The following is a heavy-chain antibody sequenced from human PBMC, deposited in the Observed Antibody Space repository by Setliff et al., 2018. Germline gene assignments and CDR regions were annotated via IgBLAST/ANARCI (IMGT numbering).Heavy chain of an antibody. V-gene: IGHV4-61*02. CDR2: IYTSGST. Sequence: SETLSLTCTVSGGSISSGSYYWSWIRQPAGKGLEWIGRIYTSGSTNYNPSLRSRVMISGDTSKQQFSLRLTSVTAADTAVYYCARMATGDSGEHWHFGLWGRGTLVTVSS. CDR3: ARMATGDSGEHWHFGL. J-gene: IGHJ2*01. D-gene: IGHD4-17*01. CDR1: GGSISSGSYY.